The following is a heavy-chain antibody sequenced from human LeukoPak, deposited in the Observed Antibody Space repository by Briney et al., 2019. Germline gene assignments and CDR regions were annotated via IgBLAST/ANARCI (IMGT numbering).Heavy chain of an antibody. Sequence: NRGESLKISCKGSGYSFTSYWISWVRQMPGKGLEWMGRIDPSDSYTNYSPSFRGHVTISADKSISTAYLQWSSLKASDTAMYYCARAGGSSRWFDPWGQGTLVTVSS. J-gene: IGHJ5*02. CDR3: ARAGGSSRWFDP. D-gene: IGHD6-13*01. CDR1: GYSFTSYW. V-gene: IGHV5-10-1*01. CDR2: IDPSDSYT.